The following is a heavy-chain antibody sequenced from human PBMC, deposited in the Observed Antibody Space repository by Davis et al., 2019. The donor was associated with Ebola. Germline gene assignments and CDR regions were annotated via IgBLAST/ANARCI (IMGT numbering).Heavy chain of an antibody. CDR3: TSQSRNYDFWSGYRYYFDY. CDR1: EFTFSDAW. Sequence: GGSLRLSCAASEFTFSDAWMSWVRQAPGKGLEWVGRIKSKTDGGTADYAVPVKGRFTISRDESKNILYLQMNSLKTEDTAVYYCTSQSRNYDFWSGYRYYFDYWGQGTLVTVSS. D-gene: IGHD3-3*01. J-gene: IGHJ4*02. CDR2: IKSKTDGGTA. V-gene: IGHV3-15*01.